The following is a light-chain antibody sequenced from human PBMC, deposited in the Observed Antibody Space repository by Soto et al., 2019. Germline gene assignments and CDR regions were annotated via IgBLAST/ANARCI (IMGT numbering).Light chain of an antibody. CDR1: SSDVGGYNY. CDR2: EVN. J-gene: IGLJ1*01. CDR3: SSYAGSNPYV. Sequence: QSVLNQPPSASGAPRQSVTISCTRNSSDVGGYNYVSWYQQHPGKAPKLMIYEVNKRPSGVPDRFSGSKSGDTASLTVSGLQAEDEADYYCSSYAGSNPYVFGTGTKVTVL. V-gene: IGLV2-8*01.